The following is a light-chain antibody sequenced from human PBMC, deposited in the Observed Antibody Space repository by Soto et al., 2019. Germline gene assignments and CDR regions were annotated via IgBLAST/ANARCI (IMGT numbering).Light chain of an antibody. CDR2: SNN. CDR1: SSNIGSNT. J-gene: IGLJ1*01. CDR3: AAWDDSLNGHYV. V-gene: IGLV1-44*01. Sequence: QSVLTQPPSASGTPGQRVTISCPGSSSNIGSNTVNWYQQLPGTAPKLLIYSNNQRPSGVPDRLSGFKSGTSASLAISGRQSEDEADYYCAAWDDSLNGHYVFGTGTKVTVL.